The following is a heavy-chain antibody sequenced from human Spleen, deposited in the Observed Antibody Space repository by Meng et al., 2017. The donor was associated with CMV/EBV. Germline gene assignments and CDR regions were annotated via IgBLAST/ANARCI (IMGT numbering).Heavy chain of an antibody. D-gene: IGHD2/OR15-2a*01. J-gene: IGHJ5*02. CDR1: GFTFSTYT. CDR3: ARDPLIVIVPSTTNWFDP. V-gene: IGHV3-21*01. CDR2: ISSNSDYI. Sequence: GESLKISCAASGFTFSTYTMNWVRQAPGKGLEWVSSISSNSDYISYADSVRGRFTISRDNAKNSVYLQMTGLRAEDTAVYYCARDPLIVIVPSTTNWFDPWGQGTLVTVSS.